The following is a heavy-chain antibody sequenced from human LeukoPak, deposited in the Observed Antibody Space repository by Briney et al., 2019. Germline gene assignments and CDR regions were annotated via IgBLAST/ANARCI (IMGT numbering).Heavy chain of an antibody. CDR3: VREAAATLFDY. CDR1: GFIFSTYW. CDR2: IKQDGSEK. J-gene: IGHJ4*02. Sequence: GGSLRLSCAASGFIFSTYWMSWVRQAPGKGLEWVANIKQDGSEKDYVDSVKGRFTISRDNAKNSLYLQMNSLRAEDTAVYYCVREAAATLFDYWGQGTLVTVSS. V-gene: IGHV3-7*01. D-gene: IGHD1-26*01.